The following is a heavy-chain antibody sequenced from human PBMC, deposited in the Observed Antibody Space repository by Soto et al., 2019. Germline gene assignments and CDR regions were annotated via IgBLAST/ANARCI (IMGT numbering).Heavy chain of an antibody. CDR1: GGTFSSYA. D-gene: IGHD2-2*01. CDR3: AGGRIVVVPAATSEYYYYGMDV. J-gene: IGHJ6*02. CDR2: IIPIFGTA. Sequence: GASVKVSCKASGGTFSSYAISWVRQAPGQGLEWMGGIIPIFGTANYAQKFQGRVTITADESTSTAYMELSSLRSEDTAVYYCAGGRIVVVPAATSEYYYYGMDVWGQGTTVTSP. V-gene: IGHV1-69*13.